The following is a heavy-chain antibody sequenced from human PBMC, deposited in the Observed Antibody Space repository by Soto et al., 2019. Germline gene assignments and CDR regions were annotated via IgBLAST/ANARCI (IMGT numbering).Heavy chain of an antibody. V-gene: IGHV1-69*06. CDR2: IIPIFGTA. J-gene: IGHJ4*02. CDR3: SRDAIAAAGTND. CDR1: GGAFSSYT. D-gene: IGHD6-13*01. Sequence: QVQLVQSGTEVKKPGSSVKVSCKASGGAFSSYTINWVRQAPGQGLEWMGGIIPIFGTANYAQKFQGRVTFTADTSTNTAFMELNSLRSNDTAVYYCSRDAIAAAGTNDWGQGTLLTVSS.